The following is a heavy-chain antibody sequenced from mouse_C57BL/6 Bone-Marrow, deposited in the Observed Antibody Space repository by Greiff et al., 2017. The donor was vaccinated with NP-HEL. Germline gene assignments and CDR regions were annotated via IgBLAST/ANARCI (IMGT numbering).Heavy chain of an antibody. CDR3: ARNYYSNYFDY. D-gene: IGHD2-5*01. J-gene: IGHJ2*01. V-gene: IGHV5-6*01. CDR1: GFTFSSYG. Sequence: EVQRVESGGDLVKPGGSLKLSCAASGFTFSSYGLSWVRQPPDKRLEWVATISIGGSYPYSPDRVTGRFTISRDNAKNTLYRQMSSLKAEDTAMYYCARNYYSNYFDYWGQGTTLTVSS. CDR2: ISIGGSYP.